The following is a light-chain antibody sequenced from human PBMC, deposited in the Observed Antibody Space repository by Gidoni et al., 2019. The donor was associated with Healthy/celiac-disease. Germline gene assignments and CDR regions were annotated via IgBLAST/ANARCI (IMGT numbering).Light chain of an antibody. V-gene: IGKV1-8*01. Sequence: IRITQSPSSLSASTEPRVPITRLARQGTSSYLAWYQQKPGKAPKLLIYAASTLQSGVPSRFSGSGSGTDFTLTISCLESEDFATYYCQQYYSYPRTFGQGTKVEIK. CDR2: AAS. CDR3: QQYYSYPRT. CDR1: QGTSSY. J-gene: IGKJ1*01.